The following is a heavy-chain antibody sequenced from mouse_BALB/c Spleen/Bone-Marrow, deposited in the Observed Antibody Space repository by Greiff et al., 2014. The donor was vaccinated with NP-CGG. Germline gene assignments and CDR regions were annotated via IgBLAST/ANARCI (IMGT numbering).Heavy chain of an antibody. V-gene: IGHV14-3*02. CDR3: TPYYYGRWFAT. CDR2: IDPANGNI. J-gene: IGHJ3*01. Sequence: VQLQQSGAELVKPGASVKLSCTASGFNIKDTYMHWVKQRPEQGLEWIGRIDPANGNIKYDPKFQGKATITADTSSNTAYLQLSSPASEHTAVYCCTPYYYGRWFATWGKGTLVTVSA. CDR1: GFNIKDTY. D-gene: IGHD1-1*01.